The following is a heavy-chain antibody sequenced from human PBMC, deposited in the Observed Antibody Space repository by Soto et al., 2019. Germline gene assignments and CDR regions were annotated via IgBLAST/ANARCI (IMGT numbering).Heavy chain of an antibody. V-gene: IGHV3-30-3*01. CDR3: ARDGGSYFHC. CDR2: ISYDGSNK. Sequence: QVQLVESGGGVVQPGRSLRLSCTASGFTFSNYAMHWVRQAPGKGLEWVAVISYDGSNKFYADSVKGRFTISRDNSKDTLSLQMDSLRTEDTAVYYWARDGGSYFHCWGQGALVTVSS. CDR1: GFTFSNYA. D-gene: IGHD5-12*01. J-gene: IGHJ4*01.